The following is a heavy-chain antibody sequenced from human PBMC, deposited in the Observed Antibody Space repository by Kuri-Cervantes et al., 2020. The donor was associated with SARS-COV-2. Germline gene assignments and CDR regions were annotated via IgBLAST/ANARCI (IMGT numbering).Heavy chain of an antibody. CDR3: ASGHGDALISIDY. D-gene: IGHD4-17*01. V-gene: IGHV3-30*19. J-gene: IGHJ4*02. Sequence: GESLKISCAASGFTFSSYGMHWVRQAPGKGLEWVAVISYDGSNKYYADSVKGRFAISRDNSKNTLYLQMNSLRAEDTAVYYCASGHGDALISIDYWGQGTLVTVSS. CDR1: GFTFSSYG. CDR2: ISYDGSNK.